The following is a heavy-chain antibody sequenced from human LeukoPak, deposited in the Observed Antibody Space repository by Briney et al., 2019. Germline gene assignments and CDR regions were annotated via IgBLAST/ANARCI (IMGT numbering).Heavy chain of an antibody. CDR1: GYTFTNYY. CDR3: ARDHGDDAFDI. CDR2: INSNRGGI. Sequence: VASVKVSCKASGYTFTNYYIHWVRQAPGQGLEWMGWINSNRGGINYAQKFQGRVTMTRDTSISTAYMELRSVRSDDTAVYYCARDHGDDAFDIWGPGTMVTVSS. V-gene: IGHV1-2*02. J-gene: IGHJ3*02. D-gene: IGHD3-3*01.